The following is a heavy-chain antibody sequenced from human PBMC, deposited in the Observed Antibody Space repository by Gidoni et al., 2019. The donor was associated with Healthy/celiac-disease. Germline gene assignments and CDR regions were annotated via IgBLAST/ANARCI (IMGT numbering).Heavy chain of an antibody. J-gene: IGHJ6*02. V-gene: IGHV1-69*06. D-gene: IGHD3-16*01. CDR2: IIPIFGTA. CDR1: GGTFSSYA. CDR3: ARERGRRLGELWMGMDV. Sequence: QVQLVQSGAEVKKPVSSVKVSCKASGGTFSSYAISWVRQAPGQGLEWMGGIIPIFGTANSAQKFQGRVTITADKSTSTAYMERSSLRSEDTAVYYCARERGRRLGELWMGMDVWGQGTTVTVSS.